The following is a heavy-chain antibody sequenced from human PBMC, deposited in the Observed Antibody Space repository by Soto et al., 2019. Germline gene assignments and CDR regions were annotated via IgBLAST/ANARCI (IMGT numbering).Heavy chain of an antibody. CDR2: IGGTGNNI. D-gene: IGHD6-19*01. Sequence: EVQLLESGGGLVQPGGSLRLSCAASGFTFGNYAMSWVRQAPGKGLQWVSAIGGTGNNIYYADSVKGRFIISRDKSKNTLYLPMNSLRAEDTAVYYRAKVKPGIQTWLVYFDYWGQGTLVTVSS. J-gene: IGHJ4*02. V-gene: IGHV3-23*01. CDR1: GFTFGNYA. CDR3: AKVKPGIQTWLVYFDY.